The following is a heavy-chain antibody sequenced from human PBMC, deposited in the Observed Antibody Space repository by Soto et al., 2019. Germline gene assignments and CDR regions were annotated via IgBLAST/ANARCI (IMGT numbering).Heavy chain of an antibody. D-gene: IGHD6-19*01. Sequence: QVQLQESGPGLVKPSQTLSLTCTVSGDFISSGGYYWSWLRQHPGKGLEWIGYIYYDGLTYYNPSLKSLVTISLDTSKNQFSLKLTSLTAVDTAVYYCARDEGALAVRPLGQGTLVTVSS. CDR1: GDFISSGGYY. CDR3: ARDEGALAVRP. J-gene: IGHJ5*02. V-gene: IGHV4-31*01. CDR2: IYYDGLT.